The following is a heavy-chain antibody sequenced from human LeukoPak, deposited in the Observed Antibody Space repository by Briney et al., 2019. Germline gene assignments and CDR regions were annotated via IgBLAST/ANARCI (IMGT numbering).Heavy chain of an antibody. CDR3: ARDHCSSISCYGRWFDP. CDR1: GYPFTSYG. J-gene: IGHJ5*02. V-gene: IGHV1-18*04. Sequence: ASVKVSCKASGYPFTSYGISWVRQAPGQGLEWMGWISAYNGNTNYAQKLQGRVTMTTDTSTSTAYIELRSLRSDDTAVYYCARDHCSSISCYGRWFDPWGQGTLVTVSS. CDR2: ISAYNGNT. D-gene: IGHD2-2*01.